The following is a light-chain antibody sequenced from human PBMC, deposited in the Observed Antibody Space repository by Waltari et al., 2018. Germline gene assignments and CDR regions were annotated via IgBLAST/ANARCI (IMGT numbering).Light chain of an antibody. CDR3: SAFSSSTTGI. J-gene: IGLJ2*01. V-gene: IGLV2-14*01. CDR2: DVI. Sequence: QSALTQPDSVSGSPGQSITISCTATSSDVGGFKYVSWYQQYPGKAPKVIIYDVISRPSGVSNRFSGSKSGNSASLTISGLQAEDEADYYCSAFSSSTTGIFGGGTRVTVL. CDR1: SSDVGGFKY.